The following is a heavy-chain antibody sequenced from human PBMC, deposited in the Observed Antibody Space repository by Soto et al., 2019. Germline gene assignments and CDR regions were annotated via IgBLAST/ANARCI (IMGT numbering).Heavy chain of an antibody. CDR1: GFSLSSYA. CDR3: AKREDDGSGSPWFAF. J-gene: IGHJ5*01. V-gene: IGHV3-23*01. D-gene: IGHD3-10*01. Sequence: GSLRLSCAASGFSLSSYAMTWVRQAPGKGLEWVSSISGSGSSTYYADSVKGRFTISRDISKNTLFLQMNRLRAEDTAVYYCAKREDDGSGSPWFAFWGQGTLVTVSS. CDR2: ISGSGSST.